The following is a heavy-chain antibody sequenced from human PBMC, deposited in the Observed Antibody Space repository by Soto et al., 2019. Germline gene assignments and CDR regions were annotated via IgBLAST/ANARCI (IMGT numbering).Heavy chain of an antibody. CDR2: MYNTGST. Sequence: SETLSLTCTVSGGSIRGYYWSWIRQPPGKGLEWIGYMYNTGSTVYNPSLQSRVAISLDTSKSQFSLKVTSVTATDTAVYYCARQGFGPLHGLVDVWGQGTTVTVSS. D-gene: IGHD3-10*01. V-gene: IGHV4-59*08. CDR1: GGSIRGYY. J-gene: IGHJ6*02. CDR3: ARQGFGPLHGLVDV.